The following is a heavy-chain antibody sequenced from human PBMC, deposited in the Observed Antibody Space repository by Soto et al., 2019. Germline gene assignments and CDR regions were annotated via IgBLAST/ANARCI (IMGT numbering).Heavy chain of an antibody. D-gene: IGHD3-22*01. CDR2: IYPGDSDT. Sequence: GESLKISCKGSGYSFTTYCIGWVRQMPGEGLEWMGIIYPGDSDTRYSPSFQGQVTISADKSISTAYLRWSSLKASDTAMYYCAILITPYDSSNYYPFDYWGQGTQVTVSS. CDR1: GYSFTTYC. J-gene: IGHJ4*02. CDR3: AILITPYDSSNYYPFDY. V-gene: IGHV5-51*01.